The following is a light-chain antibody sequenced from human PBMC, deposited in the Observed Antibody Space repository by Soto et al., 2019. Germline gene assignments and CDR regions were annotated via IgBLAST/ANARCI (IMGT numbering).Light chain of an antibody. J-gene: IGLJ1*01. Sequence: QSALTQPASVSGSPGQSIAISCTGSSSDVGGYKYVSWYQQHPGEAPKLIIYDVSNRPSGVSDRFSGSKSGNTASLTISGLQYEDEADYYCSSYTSSNSYVFGTGTKVTVL. V-gene: IGLV2-14*03. CDR3: SSYTSSNSYV. CDR2: DVS. CDR1: SSDVGGYKY.